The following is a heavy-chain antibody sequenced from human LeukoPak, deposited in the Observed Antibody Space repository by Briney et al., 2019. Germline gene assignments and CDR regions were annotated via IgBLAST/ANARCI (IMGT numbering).Heavy chain of an antibody. Sequence: GGSLRLSCAASGFTFDDYAMHWVRQAPGKGLEWVSGINWNSDSIGYADSVKGRFTISRDNAKKSLYLQMNSLRAEDTALYYCAPINRGLNFDSWGQGTLVTVSS. CDR3: APINRGLNFDS. CDR2: INWNSDSI. D-gene: IGHD1-14*01. J-gene: IGHJ4*02. V-gene: IGHV3-9*01. CDR1: GFTFDDYA.